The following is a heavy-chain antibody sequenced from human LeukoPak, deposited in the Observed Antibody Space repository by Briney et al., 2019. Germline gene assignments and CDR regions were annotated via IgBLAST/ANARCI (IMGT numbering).Heavy chain of an antibody. Sequence: VASVKVSCKVSGYTLTELSMHWVRQAPGEGLEWMGGFDPEDGETIYAQKFQGRVTMTEDTSTDTAYMELSSLRSEDTAVYYCATMSSGWYGYWGQGTLVTVSS. V-gene: IGHV1-24*01. CDR2: FDPEDGET. CDR3: ATMSSGWYGY. J-gene: IGHJ4*02. CDR1: GYTLTELS. D-gene: IGHD6-19*01.